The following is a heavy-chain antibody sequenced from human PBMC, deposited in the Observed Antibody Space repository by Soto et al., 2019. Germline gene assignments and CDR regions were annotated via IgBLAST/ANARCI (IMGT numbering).Heavy chain of an antibody. CDR1: GLTSGNFP. CDR2: ISFDGTNK. CDR3: AKDLSELHLDY. Sequence: LVESGAGLVRLGGPFNFSFEAFGLTSGNFPFPWVPQAPGKGLEGLELISFDGTNKYYSDSVKGRFTISRDSYKNTLYLQMNSLRPEDTAVYYCAKDLSELHLDYWGQGTLVTVSS. J-gene: IGHJ4*02. V-gene: IGHV3-30*18. D-gene: IGHD1-26*01.